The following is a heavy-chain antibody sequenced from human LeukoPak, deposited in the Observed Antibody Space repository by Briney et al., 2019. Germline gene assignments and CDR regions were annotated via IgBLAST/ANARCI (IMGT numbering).Heavy chain of an antibody. J-gene: IGHJ4*02. CDR2: INPNSGGT. V-gene: IGHV1-2*02. Sequence: ASVKGSCKASGYTFTGYYLHWVRQAPGQGLEWMGWINPNSGGTNYAQKFQGRVTMTRDTSVSTAYVELSRLRSDDTAVYYCASGPSSAPGSGSYYFDYWGQGTLVTVSS. D-gene: IGHD3-10*01. CDR1: GYTFTGYY. CDR3: ASGPSSAPGSGSYYFDY.